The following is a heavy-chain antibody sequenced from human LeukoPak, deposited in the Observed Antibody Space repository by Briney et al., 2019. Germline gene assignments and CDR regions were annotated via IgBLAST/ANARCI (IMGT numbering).Heavy chain of an antibody. D-gene: IGHD3-10*01. CDR3: ARTYGSGSYHKADY. CDR1: GXTFSSYG. CDR2: ISYDGSNK. V-gene: IGHV3-30*03. J-gene: IGHJ4*01. Sequence: PGGSLRLSCAASGXTFSSYGMHWVRQAPGKGLEWVAVISYDGSNKYYADSVKGRFTISRDNSKNTLDLQMNSLRAEDTAVYYCARTYGSGSYHKADYWGRGTLVTVSS.